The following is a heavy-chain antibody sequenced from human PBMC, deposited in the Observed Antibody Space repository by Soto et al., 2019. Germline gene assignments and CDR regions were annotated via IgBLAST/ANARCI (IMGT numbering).Heavy chain of an antibody. V-gene: IGHV1-2*02. J-gene: IGHJ5*02. CDR1: GYTFTGYY. D-gene: IGHD6-13*01. Sequence: ASVKVSCKASGYTFTGYYMHCVRQAPGQGLEWMGWINPNSGGTNYAQKLQGRVTMTRDTSISTAYMELSRLRSDDTAVYYCARARTLIAAAGMSSWFDPWGQGTLVTVSS. CDR2: INPNSGGT. CDR3: ARARTLIAAAGMSSWFDP.